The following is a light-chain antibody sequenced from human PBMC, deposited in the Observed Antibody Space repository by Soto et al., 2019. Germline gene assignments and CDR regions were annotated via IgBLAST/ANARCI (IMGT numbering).Light chain of an antibody. CDR2: DDS. CDR3: RVWDGSSGHHGV. V-gene: IGLV3-21*02. J-gene: IGLJ3*02. CDR1: NIGRKS. Sequence: SYELTQPPSVSVAPGQTARITCGGNNIGRKSVHWYQQMPGQAPVLVVYDDSARPSGIPERISGSNSGNTATLTVTRVEAGDEADYYCRVWDGSSGHHGVFGGGTKPTVL.